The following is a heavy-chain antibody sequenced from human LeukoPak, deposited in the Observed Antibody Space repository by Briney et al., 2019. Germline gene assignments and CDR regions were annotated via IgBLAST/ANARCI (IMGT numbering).Heavy chain of an antibody. D-gene: IGHD3-9*01. V-gene: IGHV4-59*01. CDR3: ARASAYYDSLTGYSYFFDY. J-gene: IGHJ4*02. CDR1: GGSISSYY. CDR2: IYYSGST. Sequence: SETLSLTCTVSGGSISSYYWSWIRQPPGKGLEWIGYIYYSGSTNYNPSLKSRVTISVDTSKNQFSLKLTSATAADTAVYYCARASAYYDSLTGYSYFFDYWGQGTLVTVSS.